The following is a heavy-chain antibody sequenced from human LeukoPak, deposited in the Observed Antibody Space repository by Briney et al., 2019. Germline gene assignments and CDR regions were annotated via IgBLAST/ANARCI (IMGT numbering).Heavy chain of an antibody. D-gene: IGHD3-22*01. Sequence: GGSLRLSCAASGFTFSSYSMNWVRQAPGKGLEWVSSISSSSSYIYYADSVKGRFTISRDNAKNSLYLQMNSLRAEDTAVDYCARDPARYYYDSSGPDAFDIWGQGTMVTVSS. CDR3: ARDPARYYYDSSGPDAFDI. CDR1: GFTFSSYS. CDR2: ISSSSSYI. V-gene: IGHV3-21*01. J-gene: IGHJ3*02.